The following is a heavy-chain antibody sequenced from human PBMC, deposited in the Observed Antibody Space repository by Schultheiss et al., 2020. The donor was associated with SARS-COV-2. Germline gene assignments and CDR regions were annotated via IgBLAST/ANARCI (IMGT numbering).Heavy chain of an antibody. D-gene: IGHD1-26*01. CDR1: GFTFSSYA. V-gene: IGHV3-23*01. CDR2: ISGSGGST. J-gene: IGHJ4*02. CDR3: ARERAGVGATGIFFDY. Sequence: GGSLRLSCAASGFTFSSYAMSWVRQAPGKGLEWVSAISGSGGSTYYADSVKGRFTISRDNSKNTLYLQMNSLRAEDTAVYYCARERAGVGATGIFFDYWGQGTLVTVSS.